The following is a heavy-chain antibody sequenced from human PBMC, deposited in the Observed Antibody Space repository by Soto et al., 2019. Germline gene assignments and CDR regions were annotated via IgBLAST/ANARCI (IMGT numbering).Heavy chain of an antibody. CDR3: ARQRVTMVRGVINVFYYYYYMDV. V-gene: IGHV4-39*01. D-gene: IGHD3-10*01. J-gene: IGHJ6*03. Sequence: TSETLSLTCTVSGGSISSSSYYWGWIRQPPGKGLEWIGSIYYSGSTYYDPSLKSRVTISVDTSKNQFSLKLSSVTAADTAVYYCARQRVTMVRGVINVFYYYYYMDVWGKGTTVTVSS. CDR1: GGSISSSSYY. CDR2: IYYSGST.